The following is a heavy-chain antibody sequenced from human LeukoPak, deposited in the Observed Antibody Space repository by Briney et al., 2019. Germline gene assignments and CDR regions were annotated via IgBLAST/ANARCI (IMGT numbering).Heavy chain of an antibody. J-gene: IGHJ2*01. D-gene: IGHD3-10*01. CDR1: GFTFSSYA. Sequence: GGSLRLSCAASGFTFSSYAMHWVRQAPGKGLEWVAAISYDGSNKYYADSVKSRFTISRDNSKNTLYLQMNSLRAEDTAVYYCARDRNYYGSGLYWYFDLWGRGTLVTVSS. CDR3: ARDRNYYGSGLYWYFDL. V-gene: IGHV3-30-3*01. CDR2: ISYDGSNK.